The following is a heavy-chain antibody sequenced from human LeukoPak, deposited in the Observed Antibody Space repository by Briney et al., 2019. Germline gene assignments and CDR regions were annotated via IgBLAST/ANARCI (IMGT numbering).Heavy chain of an antibody. V-gene: IGHV3-23*01. CDR1: GFTFSSYA. Sequence: GGSLRLSCAASGFTFSSYAMSWVRQAPGKGLEWVSAISGSGGSTYYADSVKGRFTISRDNSKNTLYLQMNSLRAEDTAVYYCARGLRRAGYSGYDCLDYWGQGTLVSVSS. J-gene: IGHJ4*02. D-gene: IGHD5-12*01. CDR2: ISGSGGST. CDR3: ARGLRRAGYSGYDCLDY.